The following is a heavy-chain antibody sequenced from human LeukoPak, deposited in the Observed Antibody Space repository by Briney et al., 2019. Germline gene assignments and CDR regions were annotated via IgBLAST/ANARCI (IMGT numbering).Heavy chain of an antibody. D-gene: IGHD4-23*01. Sequence: GGSLRLSCAASGFTFSSYWMSWVRQAPGKGLEWVANIKQDGSEKYYVDSVKGRFTISRDNAKNSLYLQMNSLRAEDTAVYYCAREKTTVVTADVAFDIWGQGTMVTVSS. CDR2: IKQDGSEK. V-gene: IGHV3-7*01. J-gene: IGHJ3*02. CDR3: AREKTTVVTADVAFDI. CDR1: GFTFSSYW.